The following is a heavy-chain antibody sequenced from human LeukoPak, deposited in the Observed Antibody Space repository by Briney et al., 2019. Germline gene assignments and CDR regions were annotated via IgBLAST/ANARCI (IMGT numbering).Heavy chain of an antibody. CDR1: GFSISSGGYS. V-gene: IGHV4-30-2*01. CDR2: IYHSGST. CDR3: ASTYYYDSSGYLGAFDI. D-gene: IGHD3-22*01. Sequence: PSQTLSLTCAVSGFSISSGGYSWSWIRQPPGKGLEWIGYIYHSGSTYYNPSLKSIATISVDRSKNQFSLKLSSVTAADTAVYYCASTYYYDSSGYLGAFDIWGQGTMVTVSS. J-gene: IGHJ3*02.